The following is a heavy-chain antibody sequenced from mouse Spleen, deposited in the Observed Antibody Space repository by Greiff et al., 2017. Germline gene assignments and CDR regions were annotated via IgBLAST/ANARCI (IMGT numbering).Heavy chain of an antibody. CDR1: GYAFSSSW. D-gene: IGHD2-3*01. CDR2: IYPGDGDT. V-gene: IGHV1-82*01. CDR3: ARLPIYDGYYEFAY. Sequence: QVQLKESGPELVKPGASVKISCKASGYAFSSSWMNWVKQRPGKGLEWIGRIYPGDGDTNYNGKFKGKATLTADKSSSTAYMQLSSLTSEDSAVYFCARLPIYDGYYEFAYWGQGTLVTVSA. J-gene: IGHJ3*01.